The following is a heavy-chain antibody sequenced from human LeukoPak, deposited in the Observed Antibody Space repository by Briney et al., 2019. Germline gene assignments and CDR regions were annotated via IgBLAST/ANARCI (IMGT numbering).Heavy chain of an antibody. V-gene: IGHV1-2*02. CDR2: ISPKNGST. J-gene: IGHJ5*02. CDR3: ARDPTYYYDGSDYYLGNNWFDP. CDR1: GYTFTGNY. Sequence: EASVKVSCKASGYTFTGNYIHWVRQAPGQGLEWMGWISPKNGSTIYAPKFQGRVTMTRDTSISTAYMEVSRLRSEDTAVYFCARDPTYYYDGSDYYLGNNWFDPWGQGTLVTVSS. D-gene: IGHD3-22*01.